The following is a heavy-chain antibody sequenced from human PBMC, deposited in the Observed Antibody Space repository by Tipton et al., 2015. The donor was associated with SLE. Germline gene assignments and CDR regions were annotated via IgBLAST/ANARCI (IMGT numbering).Heavy chain of an antibody. V-gene: IGHV4-4*08. Sequence: LRLSCTASGFTFIVNTMSWIRQPPGKGLGWIGYIYTGGRTDYNPSLTSRVTISVDKSQKQVSLSLRSVTAADTAIYYCAGSLLALSLDAFEVWGQGAMVTVSA. D-gene: IGHD3-10*01. CDR2: IYTGGRT. J-gene: IGHJ3*01. CDR1: GFTFIVNT. CDR3: AGSLLALSLDAFEV.